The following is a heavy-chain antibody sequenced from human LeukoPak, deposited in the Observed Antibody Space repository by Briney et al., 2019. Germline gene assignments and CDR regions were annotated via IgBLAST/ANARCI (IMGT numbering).Heavy chain of an antibody. CDR3: AKASSFWSGYYPLGY. D-gene: IGHD3-3*01. V-gene: IGHV3-38-3*01. J-gene: IGHJ4*02. Sequence: GGSLRLSCAASGFTVSSNEMSWVRQAPGKGLEWVSSISGGSTYYADSVKGRFTISRDNSKSTLNLQMNSLSAEDTAIYYCAKASSFWSGYYPLGYWGQGTLVTVSS. CDR2: ISGGST. CDR1: GFTVSSNE.